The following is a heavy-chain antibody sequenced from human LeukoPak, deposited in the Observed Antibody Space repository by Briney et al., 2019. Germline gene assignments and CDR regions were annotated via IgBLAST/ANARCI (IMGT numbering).Heavy chain of an antibody. Sequence: GRSLRLSCAASGFTFSSYGMHWVRQAPGKGLEWVAVIWYDGSNKYYADSVKGRFTISRVNSKNTLYLQMNSLRAEDTAVNYCARDTVATISRYYYYGMDVWGQGTTVTVSS. J-gene: IGHJ6*02. CDR1: GFTFSSYG. D-gene: IGHD5-12*01. CDR2: IWYDGSNK. CDR3: ARDTVATISRYYYYGMDV. V-gene: IGHV3-33*01.